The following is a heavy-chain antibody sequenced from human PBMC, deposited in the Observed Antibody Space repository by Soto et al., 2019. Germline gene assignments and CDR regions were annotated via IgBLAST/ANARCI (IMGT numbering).Heavy chain of an antibody. CDR2: IVPMLGTP. D-gene: IGHD1-26*01. CDR1: GGTFDNFI. J-gene: IGHJ6*02. Sequence: QVQLVQSGAEVKEPGSSVRVSCKASGGTFDNFIMNWVRQTPGRGLEWMGGIVPMLGTPTYAEKFKGRVTFSATGSTSTMYMEVTSLRSEYTAIYYCARNGTYSSSLSQYAGMDVWGQGTTVTVSS. CDR3: ARNGTYSSSLSQYAGMDV. V-gene: IGHV1-69*01.